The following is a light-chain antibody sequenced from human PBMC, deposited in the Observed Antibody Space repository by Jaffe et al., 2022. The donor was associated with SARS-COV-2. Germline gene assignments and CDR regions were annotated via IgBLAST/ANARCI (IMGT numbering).Light chain of an antibody. CDR2: AAS. CDR1: QSISTY. CDR3: QQSYASPFT. Sequence: DIQMTQSPSSLSASAGDRVTITCRASQSISTYLNWYQQKPGKAPKVLIYAASTLQSGVPSRFTGSGSGTDFTLTISSLQPEDSATYSCQQSYASPFTFGQGTKLEIK. J-gene: IGKJ2*01. V-gene: IGKV1-39*01.